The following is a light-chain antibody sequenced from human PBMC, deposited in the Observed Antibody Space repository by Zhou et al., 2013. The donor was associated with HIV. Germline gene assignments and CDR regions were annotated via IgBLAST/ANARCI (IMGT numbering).Light chain of an antibody. V-gene: IGKV1-6*02. CDR3: LQHNTYPWT. CDR2: GAS. J-gene: IGKJ1*01. Sequence: AIQMTQSPSSLSASVGDRVTITCRASQGIRNELGWYQQRPGKAPKLLIYGASTLQSGVPPRFYGSGSGTEFTLTISSLQPEDFATYYCLQHNTYPWTFGQGTKVEIK. CDR1: QGIRNE.